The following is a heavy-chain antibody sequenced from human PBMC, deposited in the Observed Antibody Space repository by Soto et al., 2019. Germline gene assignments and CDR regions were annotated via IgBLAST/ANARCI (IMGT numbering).Heavy chain of an antibody. CDR3: ARGVPKYCSGGSCYPVDY. CDR2: INHSGST. V-gene: IGHV4-34*01. J-gene: IGHJ4*02. D-gene: IGHD2-15*01. Sequence: SETLSLTCAVYGGSFSGYYWSWIRQPPGKGLEWIGEINHSGSTNYNPSLKSRVTISVDTSKNQFSLKLSSVTAADTAVYYCARGVPKYCSGGSCYPVDYWGQGTLVTVSS. CDR1: GGSFSGYY.